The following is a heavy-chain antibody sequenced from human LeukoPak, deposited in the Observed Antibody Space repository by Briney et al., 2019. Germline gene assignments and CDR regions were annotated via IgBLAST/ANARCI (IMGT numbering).Heavy chain of an antibody. CDR1: GGSISSYY. CDR3: ARESLLWFGELARVFDP. V-gene: IGHV4-59*12. J-gene: IGHJ5*02. D-gene: IGHD3-10*01. Sequence: SETLSLTCTVSGGSISSYYWSWIRQPPGKGLEWIGYIYYSGSTNYNPSLKSRVTISVDTSKNQFSLKLSSVTAADTAVYYCARESLLWFGELARVFDPWGQATLVTVSS. CDR2: IYYSGST.